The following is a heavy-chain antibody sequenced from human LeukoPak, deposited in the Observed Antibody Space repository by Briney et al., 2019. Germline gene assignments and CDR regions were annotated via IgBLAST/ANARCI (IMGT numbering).Heavy chain of an antibody. V-gene: IGHV5-51*01. Sequence: GESLKISCKGSGYKFNAYWIAWVRQMPGKGLEWMGIIYPDDAATRYSPSLQGQVTISADKSVRIAYLQWSSLKASDTAMYYCARPNITSYYDSRGYDAFDVWGQGTMVIVSS. D-gene: IGHD3-22*01. CDR2: IYPDDAAT. CDR1: GYKFNAYW. J-gene: IGHJ3*01. CDR3: ARPNITSYYDSRGYDAFDV.